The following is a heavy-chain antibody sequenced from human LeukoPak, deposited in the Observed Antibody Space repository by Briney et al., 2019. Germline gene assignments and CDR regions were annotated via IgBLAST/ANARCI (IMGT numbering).Heavy chain of an antibody. CDR3: AKVNDYYYGMDV. CDR2: ISGSGGST. J-gene: IGHJ6*02. Sequence: EGSLRLSCAASGFTFSSYAMSWVRQAPGKGLEWVSAISGSGGSTYYAGSVKGRFTISRDNSKNTLYLQMNSLRAEDTAVYYCAKVNDYYYGMDVWGQGTTVTVSS. CDR1: GFTFSSYA. V-gene: IGHV3-23*01.